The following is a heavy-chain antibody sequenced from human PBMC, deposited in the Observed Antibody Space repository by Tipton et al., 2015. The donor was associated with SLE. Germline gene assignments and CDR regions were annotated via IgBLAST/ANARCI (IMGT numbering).Heavy chain of an antibody. V-gene: IGHV1-8*01. J-gene: IGHJ4*02. CDR1: GYTFTSYD. D-gene: IGHD6-19*01. Sequence: QSGPEVKKPGASVKVSCTASGYTFTSYDINWVRQATGQGLEWMGWMNPNSGNTGFAQKFQGRVTMTRDTSINTAFMELSSLRSEDTAVYYCAIAVAGTLFFDYWGQGTLVTVSS. CDR2: MNPNSGNT. CDR3: AIAVAGTLFFDY.